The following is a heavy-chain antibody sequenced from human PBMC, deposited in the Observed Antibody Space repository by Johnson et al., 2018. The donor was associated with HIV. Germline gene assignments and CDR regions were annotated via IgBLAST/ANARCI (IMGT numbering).Heavy chain of an antibody. D-gene: IGHD2-15*01. Sequence: QVQLVESGGGVVQPGGSLRLSCAASGFTFSSFDKDWVRQAPGKGLEWVSGMNWNGGITGYADYVKGRFTISRDNSKNTLYLQMNSLRAEDTAVYYCAKASDIGAFDIWGQGTMVTVSS. J-gene: IGHJ3*02. V-gene: IGHV3-NL1*01. CDR1: GFTFSSFD. CDR2: MNWNGGIT. CDR3: AKASDIGAFDI.